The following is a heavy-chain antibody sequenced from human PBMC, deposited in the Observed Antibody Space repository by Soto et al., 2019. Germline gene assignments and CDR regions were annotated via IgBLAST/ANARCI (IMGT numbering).Heavy chain of an antibody. CDR3: AAGYSSSWYNWFDP. CDR2: IIPILGIA. D-gene: IGHD6-13*01. V-gene: IGHV1-69*02. J-gene: IGHJ5*02. Sequence: QVQLVQSGAEVKKPGSSVKVSCKASGGTFSSYTISWVRQAPGQGLEWMGRIIPILGIANYAQKFQGRVTITADKSTSTAYMELSSLRSEGTAVYYCAAGYSSSWYNWFDPWGQGTLVTVSS. CDR1: GGTFSSYT.